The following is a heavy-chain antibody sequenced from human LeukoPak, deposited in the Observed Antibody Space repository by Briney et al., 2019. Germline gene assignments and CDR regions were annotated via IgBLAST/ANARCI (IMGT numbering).Heavy chain of an antibody. CDR2: VYYSGST. Sequence: ETLSLTCTVSGGSISSSSYYWGWIRQPPGKGLEWIGSVYYSGSTYYNPSLKSRVTISVDTSKNQFSLKLSSVTAADTAVYYCARRAVAGTGAFDIWGQGTMVTVSS. D-gene: IGHD6-19*01. CDR1: GGSISSSSYY. CDR3: ARRAVAGTGAFDI. V-gene: IGHV4-39*01. J-gene: IGHJ3*02.